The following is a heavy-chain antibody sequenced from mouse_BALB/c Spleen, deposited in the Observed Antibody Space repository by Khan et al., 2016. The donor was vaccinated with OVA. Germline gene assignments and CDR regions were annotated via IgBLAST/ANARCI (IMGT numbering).Heavy chain of an antibody. Sequence: QVQLQQSGAELARPGASVKLSCKASGYTFTNYWMQWVKQRPGQGLEWIGAIYPGDGDTKYTQKFKGKAKLTADTSSSTAYMQLSSLASEDSAVYYCASIYDNYFDYWGQGTTLTVSS. CDR3: ASIYDNYFDY. CDR1: GYTFTNYW. CDR2: IYPGDGDT. D-gene: IGHD1-1*01. V-gene: IGHV1-87*01. J-gene: IGHJ2*01.